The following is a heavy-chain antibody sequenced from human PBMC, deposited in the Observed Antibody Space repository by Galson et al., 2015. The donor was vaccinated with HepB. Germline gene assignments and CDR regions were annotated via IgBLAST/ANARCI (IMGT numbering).Heavy chain of an antibody. V-gene: IGHV3-48*04. CDR3: ARDLTGYSSTWRRYWFFDL. D-gene: IGHD6-13*01. Sequence: SLRLSCAASGFTFSSYSMNWVRQAPGKGLEWVSFISSSSTTLYYADYVKGRFTISRDHAKNSLYLQMNSLRAEDTAVYYCARDLTGYSSTWRRYWFFDLWGRGTLVTVSS. J-gene: IGHJ2*01. CDR2: ISSSSTTL. CDR1: GFTFSSYS.